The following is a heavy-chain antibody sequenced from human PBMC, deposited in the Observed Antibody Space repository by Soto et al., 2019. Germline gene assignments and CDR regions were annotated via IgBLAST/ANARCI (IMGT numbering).Heavy chain of an antibody. CDR3: ARGVGLGSGWQYFDY. V-gene: IGHV1-2*04. CDR2: INPNSGGT. Sequence: ASVKVSCKASGYTFTGYYMHWVRQAPGQGLEWMGWINPNSGGTNYAQKFQGWVTMTRDTSISTAYMELSRLRSDGTAVYYCARGVGLGSGWQYFDYWGQGTLVTVSS. CDR1: GYTFTGYY. J-gene: IGHJ4*02. D-gene: IGHD6-19*01.